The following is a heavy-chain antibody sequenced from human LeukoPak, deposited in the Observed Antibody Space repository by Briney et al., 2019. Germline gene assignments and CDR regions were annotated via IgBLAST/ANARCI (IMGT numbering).Heavy chain of an antibody. CDR2: IYYSGST. V-gene: IGHV4-59*01. CDR3: ARGPRRYCSGGSCSPALDY. Sequence: PSETLSLTCTVSGGSISSYYWSWIRQPPGKGLEWIGYIYYSGSTNYNPSLKSRVTISVDTSKNQFSLKLSSVTAADTAVYYCARGPRRYCSGGSCSPALDYWGQGTLVTVSS. CDR1: GGSISSYY. D-gene: IGHD2-15*01. J-gene: IGHJ4*02.